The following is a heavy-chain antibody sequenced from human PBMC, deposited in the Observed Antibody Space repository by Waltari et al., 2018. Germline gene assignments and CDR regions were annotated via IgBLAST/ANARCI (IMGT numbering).Heavy chain of an antibody. V-gene: IGHV4-38-2*01. CDR3: ARKGSSWLYYFDY. CDR1: GYSLSSGYY. CDR2: IYHSGST. D-gene: IGHD6-13*01. J-gene: IGHJ4*02. Sequence: QVQLQESGPGLVKPSETLSLTCAVSGYSLSSGYYWGWIRQPPGKGLEWIGSIYHSGSTYYNPSLKSRFTISVDTSKNQFSLKLSSVTAVDTAVYYCARKGSSWLYYFDYWGQGTLVTVSS.